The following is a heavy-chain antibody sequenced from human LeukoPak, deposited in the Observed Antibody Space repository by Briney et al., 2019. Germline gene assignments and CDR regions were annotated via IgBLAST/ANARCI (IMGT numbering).Heavy chain of an antibody. CDR3: ARHLLGCDYGDYVGLGYVDI. Sequence: PSETLSLTCTVSGGSISSSSYYWGWIRQPPGKGLEWIGSIYYSGSTYYNPSLKSRVTISVDTSKNQFSLKLSSVTAADTAVYYCARHLLGCDYGDYVGLGYVDIWGQGTMVTVSS. D-gene: IGHD4-17*01. J-gene: IGHJ3*02. V-gene: IGHV4-39*01. CDR1: GGSISSSSYY. CDR2: IYYSGST.